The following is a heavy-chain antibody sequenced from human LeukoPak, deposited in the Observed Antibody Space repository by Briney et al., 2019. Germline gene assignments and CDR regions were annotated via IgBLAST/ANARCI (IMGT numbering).Heavy chain of an antibody. CDR2: IYYSGST. Sequence: SETLSLTCAVSGGSISSSNWWSWVRQPPGKGLEWIGSIYYSGSTYYNPSLESRVTISVDKSKNQLSVDLTSVTAADTAVYYCARGGNYLFDYWGQGTLVTVSS. CDR1: GGSISSSNW. CDR3: ARGGNYLFDY. J-gene: IGHJ4*02. D-gene: IGHD1-26*01. V-gene: IGHV4-4*02.